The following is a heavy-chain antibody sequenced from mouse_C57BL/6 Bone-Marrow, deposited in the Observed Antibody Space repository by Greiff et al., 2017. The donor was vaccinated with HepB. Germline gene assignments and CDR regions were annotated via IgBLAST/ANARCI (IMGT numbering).Heavy chain of an antibody. CDR2: INPNNGGT. CDR1: GYTFTDYY. Sequence: VQLQQSGPELVKPGASVKISCKASGYTFTDYYMNWVKQSHGKSLEWIGDINPNNGGTSYNQKFKGKATLTVDKSSSTAYMELRSLTSEDSAVYYCARSTVVGKYYAMDYWGQGTSVTVSS. CDR3: ARSTVVGKYYAMDY. V-gene: IGHV1-26*01. J-gene: IGHJ4*01. D-gene: IGHD1-1*01.